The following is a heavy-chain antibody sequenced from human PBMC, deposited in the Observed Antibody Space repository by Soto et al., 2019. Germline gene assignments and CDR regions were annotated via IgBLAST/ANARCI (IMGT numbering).Heavy chain of an antibody. D-gene: IGHD2-15*01. CDR1: GLTFNNYA. V-gene: IGHV3-23*01. J-gene: IGHJ4*02. Sequence: VGSLRLSCAASGLTFNNYAMNSVRQAPGKGLEWVATISATGGSTYYADSVKGRFTISRDNSKNTLYLQMNGLRVEATAVYYCAKDRLPGNFDYWGQGTQVTVSS. CDR2: ISATGGST. CDR3: AKDRLPGNFDY.